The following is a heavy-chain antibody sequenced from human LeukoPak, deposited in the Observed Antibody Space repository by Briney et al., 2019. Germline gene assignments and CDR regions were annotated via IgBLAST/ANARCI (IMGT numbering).Heavy chain of an antibody. CDR3: ARALYCTNGVCSYYYYYGMDV. V-gene: IGHV1-46*01. CDR1: GYTFTSYY. Sequence: ASVKVSCKASGYTFTSYYMHWVRQAPGQGLEWMGIINPSGGSTSYAQKFQGRVTMTRNTSISTAYMELSSLRSEDTAVYYCARALYCTNGVCSYYYYYGMDVWGQGTTVTVSS. D-gene: IGHD2-8*01. CDR2: INPSGGST. J-gene: IGHJ6*02.